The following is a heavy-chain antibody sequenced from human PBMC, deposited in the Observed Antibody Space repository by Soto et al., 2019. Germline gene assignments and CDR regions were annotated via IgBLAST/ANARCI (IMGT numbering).Heavy chain of an antibody. CDR2: TGISGRTT. CDR3: ATVHNASKSFDY. CDR1: GFTITSSA. J-gene: IGHJ4*02. Sequence: EVQLLDSGGGLVQPGESLRLSCAASGFTITSSAMSWVRQAPGKGLEWVSTTGISGRTTYYADSVKGRFTVSRDDSKNTLDLQLSSLRAEDTAVYYCATVHNASKSFDYWAPGTPVTVSS. V-gene: IGHV3-23*01. D-gene: IGHD1-20*01.